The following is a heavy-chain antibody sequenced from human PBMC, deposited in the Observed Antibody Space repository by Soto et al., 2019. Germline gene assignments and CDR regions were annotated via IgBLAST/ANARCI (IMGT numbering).Heavy chain of an antibody. Sequence: QVQLVESGGGVVQPGRSLRLSCAASGFTFSSYAIHWVRQAPGKGLEWAAVMSYDGRKKYYADSMKGRFTISRDNSKNTLYLQMNSLRADDTAMYYCARQDHSGSGWFDTWGQGTLVTVSS. D-gene: IGHD3-22*01. CDR1: GFTFSSYA. J-gene: IGHJ5*02. V-gene: IGHV3-30*04. CDR2: MSYDGRKK. CDR3: ARQDHSGSGWFDT.